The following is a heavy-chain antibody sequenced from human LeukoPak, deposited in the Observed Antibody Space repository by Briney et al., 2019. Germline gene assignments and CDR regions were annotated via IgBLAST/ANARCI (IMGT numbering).Heavy chain of an antibody. CDR2: ISYDGSNK. D-gene: IGHD6-13*01. J-gene: IGHJ4*02. Sequence: PGRSLRLSCAASGFTFSSYAMHWVRQAPRKGLEWVAVISYDGSNKYYADSVKGRLTISRDNSKNKLYLQMNGLSAEVSAVFYCASSVRQLAYYFDYWGQGTLVTVSS. CDR3: ASSVRQLAYYFDY. CDR1: GFTFSSYA. V-gene: IGHV3-30-3*01.